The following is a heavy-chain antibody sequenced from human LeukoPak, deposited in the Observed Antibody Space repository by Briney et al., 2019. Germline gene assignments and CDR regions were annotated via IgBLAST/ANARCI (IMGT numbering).Heavy chain of an antibody. V-gene: IGHV3-23*01. Sequence: GGSLRLSCAASGFTFSSYAMSWVRQAPGKGLGWVSAISGSGGSTYYADSVKGRFTISRDNSKNTLYLQMNSLRAEDTAVYYCAKDRTSSVVTIFGVVIGGNWFDPWGQGTLVTVSS. CDR1: GFTFSSYA. CDR2: ISGSGGST. J-gene: IGHJ5*02. CDR3: AKDRTSSVVTIFGVVIGGNWFDP. D-gene: IGHD3-3*01.